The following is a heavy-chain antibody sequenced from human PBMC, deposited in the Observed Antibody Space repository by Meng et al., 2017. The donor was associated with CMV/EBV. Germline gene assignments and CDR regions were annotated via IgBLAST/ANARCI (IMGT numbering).Heavy chain of an antibody. CDR3: ARDSFPAGNSSGYYFGYMDY. Sequence: GGSLRLSCAASGFTFSSYSMNWVRQAPGKGLEWVSSISSSSSYIYYADSVKGRFTISRDNSKNTLYLQMNSLRAEDTAVYYCARDSFPAGNSSGYYFGYMDYWGQGTLVTVSS. CDR2: ISSSSSYI. V-gene: IGHV3-21*01. CDR1: GFTFSSYS. D-gene: IGHD3-22*01. J-gene: IGHJ4*02.